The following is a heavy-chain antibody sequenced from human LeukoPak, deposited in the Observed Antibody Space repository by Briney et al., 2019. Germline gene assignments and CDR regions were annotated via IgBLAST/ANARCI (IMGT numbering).Heavy chain of an antibody. CDR1: GFTFSSYN. CDR2: IGSTGTSI. Sequence: AGSLRLSCAASGFTFSSYNMNWVRQAPGKGLEWVSYIGSTGTSIYYADCVKGRFTITRDNAKNSLYLQLNSLRDEDTAVYYCARDYCSGGTRYSGYWGQGTLVTVSS. V-gene: IGHV3-48*02. D-gene: IGHD2-15*01. J-gene: IGHJ4*02. CDR3: ARDYCSGGTRYSGY.